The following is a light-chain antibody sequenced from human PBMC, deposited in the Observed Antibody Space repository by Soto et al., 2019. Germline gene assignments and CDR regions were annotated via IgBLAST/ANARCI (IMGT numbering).Light chain of an antibody. CDR3: QQYNGYSRA. Sequence: DIQMTQSPSTLSASIGDRVTITCRASQSISDWLAWYQQKPGKAPKHLIYRASNLESGVPSRFSGSGSGTEFTLTISSLQPDDFATYYCQQYNGYSRAFGQGTKVEIK. CDR2: RAS. J-gene: IGKJ1*01. CDR1: QSISDW. V-gene: IGKV1-5*03.